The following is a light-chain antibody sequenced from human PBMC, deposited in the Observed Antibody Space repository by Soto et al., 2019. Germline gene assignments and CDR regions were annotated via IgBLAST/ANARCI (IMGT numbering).Light chain of an antibody. CDR1: QSISSW. Sequence: DIQMTQSPSTLSASVGDRVTITCRASQSISSWLAWYQQKPGKAPKLLIYDASSLESGVPSRFSGSGSGTEFTLTISSLQPDAFATYYCQQYNSYPVTFGQGTKVDIK. CDR2: DAS. J-gene: IGKJ1*01. CDR3: QQYNSYPVT. V-gene: IGKV1-5*01.